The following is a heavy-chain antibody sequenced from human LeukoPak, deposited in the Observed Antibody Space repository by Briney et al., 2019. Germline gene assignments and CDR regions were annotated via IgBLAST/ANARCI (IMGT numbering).Heavy chain of an antibody. CDR1: GGSFSGYY. Sequence: PSETLSLTCTVYGGSFSGYYWSWIRQPPGKGLEWIGEINHSGSTNYNPSLKSRVTISVDTSKNQFSLKLSSVTAADTAVYYCARDRFGSSSYLRWGQGTLVTVSS. J-gene: IGHJ4*02. V-gene: IGHV4-34*01. D-gene: IGHD6-6*01. CDR3: ARDRFGSSSYLR. CDR2: INHSGST.